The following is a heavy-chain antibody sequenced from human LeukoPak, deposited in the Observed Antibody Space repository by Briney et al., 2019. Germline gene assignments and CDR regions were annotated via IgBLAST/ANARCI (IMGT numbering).Heavy chain of an antibody. D-gene: IGHD2-21*02. CDR1: GFTFSTYG. Sequence: GGSLRLSCAASGFTFSTYGMHWVRQAPGKGLGWVAVISSDGSNKYYADSVKGRFTISRDNSKNTLYLQMNSLRAEDTAVYYCAKEAAYCGGDCYSGSDYWGQGTLVTVSS. CDR2: ISSDGSNK. CDR3: AKEAAYCGGDCYSGSDY. V-gene: IGHV3-30*18. J-gene: IGHJ4*02.